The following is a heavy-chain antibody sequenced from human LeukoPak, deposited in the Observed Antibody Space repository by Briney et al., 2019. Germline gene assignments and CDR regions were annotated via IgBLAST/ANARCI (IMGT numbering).Heavy chain of an antibody. CDR1: GGSISSYY. CDR2: ILYSGST. Sequence: SETLSLTCTVSGGSISSYYWSWIRQPPGKGLEWIGGILYSGSTNYNPSLKSRVTMSVDMSKKQFSLKLDSVTAADTAVYFCARGGGYCSSGSCYEDDYWGQGTLVTVSS. CDR3: ARGGGYCSSGSCYEDDY. J-gene: IGHJ4*02. D-gene: IGHD2-15*01. V-gene: IGHV4-59*01.